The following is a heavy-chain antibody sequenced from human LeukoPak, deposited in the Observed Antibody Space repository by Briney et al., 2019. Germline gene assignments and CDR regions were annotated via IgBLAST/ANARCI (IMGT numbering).Heavy chain of an antibody. Sequence: GGSLRLSCVASGFTFGKYWMSWVRQALGKGLEWVANIKLDGSEKNYVDSVKGRFTISRDNTKNSLYLQMNSLRAEDTAVYYCARERVGSSWYFDYWGQGTLVTVSS. J-gene: IGHJ4*02. CDR1: GFTFGKYW. CDR3: ARERVGSSWYFDY. CDR2: IKLDGSEK. D-gene: IGHD6-13*01. V-gene: IGHV3-7*03.